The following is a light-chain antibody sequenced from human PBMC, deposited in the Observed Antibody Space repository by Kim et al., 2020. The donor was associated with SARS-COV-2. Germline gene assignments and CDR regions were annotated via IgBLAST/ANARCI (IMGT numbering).Light chain of an antibody. J-gene: IGKJ4*01. CDR3: QQRTNWPLT. V-gene: IGKV3-11*01. CDR2: DAS. CDR1: QSISSY. Sequence: LSPGDRATLSCRASQSISSYLAWYQQKPGQAPRLLIHDASNRASGIPARFSGSGSGTDFTLTISSLEPEDFAVYYCQQRTNWPLTFGGGTKVDIK.